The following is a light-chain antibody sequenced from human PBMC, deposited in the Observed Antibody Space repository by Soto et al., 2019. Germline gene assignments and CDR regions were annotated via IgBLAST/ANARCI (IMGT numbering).Light chain of an antibody. J-gene: IGKJ4*01. CDR1: QSVLYSSDNKNY. Sequence: DIVMTQSPDSLTLSLGERATINCKSSQSVLYSSDNKNYLAWYQQKQGQTPKMLIYWASTRESGVPDRFSGSGSGTDFTLTISSLQAEDVSVYYCQQYYSTPLTFGGGTKVDIK. CDR2: WAS. CDR3: QQYYSTPLT. V-gene: IGKV4-1*01.